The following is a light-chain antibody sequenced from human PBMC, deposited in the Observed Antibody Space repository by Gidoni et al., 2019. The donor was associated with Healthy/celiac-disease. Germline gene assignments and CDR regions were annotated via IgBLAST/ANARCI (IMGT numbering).Light chain of an antibody. V-gene: IGKV3-11*01. CDR3: QQRSNWTLT. CDR1: QSVSSY. CDR2: DAS. J-gene: IGKJ4*01. Sequence: ELVLTHSPATLSLSPGERATLSCRPSQSVSSYLAWYQQKPGQAPRLLIYDASNRATGIPARFSGSGSGTDFTLTISSLEPEDFAVYYCQQRSNWTLTFXGXTKVEIK.